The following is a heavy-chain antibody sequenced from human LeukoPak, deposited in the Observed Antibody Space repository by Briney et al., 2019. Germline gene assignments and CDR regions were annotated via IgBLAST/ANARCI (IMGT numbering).Heavy chain of an antibody. V-gene: IGHV3-74*01. D-gene: IGHD3-22*01. CDR3: ARDQCFSGYCHVFDS. CDR1: GYRFGSHW. J-gene: IGHJ3*01. CDR2: INNEGSST. Sequence: GGSLRLSCAASGYRFGSHWMYWVRQGPGKGLVWVSRINNEGSSTSYADSVKGRFTISRDNAKNTLYLQMTSLRAEDTAMYYCARDQCFSGYCHVFDSWGRGTMVTVSS.